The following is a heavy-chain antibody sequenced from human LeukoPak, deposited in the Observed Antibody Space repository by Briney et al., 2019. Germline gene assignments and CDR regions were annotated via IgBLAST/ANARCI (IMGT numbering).Heavy chain of an antibody. CDR3: ATNGWYCLDH. V-gene: IGHV4-34*01. Sequence: SETLSLTCAVYGGSFSGYYWSWIRQPPGKGLEWIGEINHSGSTNYNPSLKSRVTISVDTSKNQFSLKLSSVTAADTAVYYCATNGWYCLDHWGQGALVTVSS. CDR1: GGSFSGYY. CDR2: INHSGST. J-gene: IGHJ1*01. D-gene: IGHD6-19*01.